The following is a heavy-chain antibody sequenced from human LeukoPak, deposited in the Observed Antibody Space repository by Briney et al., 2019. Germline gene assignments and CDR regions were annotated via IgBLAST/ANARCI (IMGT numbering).Heavy chain of an antibody. J-gene: IGHJ6*02. CDR2: ISGGGGST. Sequence: GGSLRLSCAASGFTFSSYAMSWVRQAPGKGLEWVSTISGGGGSTYYVDSVKGRFTISRDNSKNTLYLQMNSLRAEDTAVYYCARDMNYDSSGYPAYGMDVWGQGTTVTVSS. CDR1: GFTFSSYA. V-gene: IGHV3-23*01. CDR3: ARDMNYDSSGYPAYGMDV. D-gene: IGHD3-22*01.